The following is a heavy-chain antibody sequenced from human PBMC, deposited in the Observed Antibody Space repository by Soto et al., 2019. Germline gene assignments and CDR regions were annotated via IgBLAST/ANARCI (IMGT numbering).Heavy chain of an antibody. V-gene: IGHV4-30-2*01. CDR1: GGSISSGGYS. CDR3: ARGRDVYNPGIKYFDY. Sequence: SETLSRTCAVSGGSISSGGYSWSWIRQPPGKGLEWIWYIYHSGSTYYNPSLRSRVTISVDRSKNQFSLKLSSVTAADTAVYYCARGRDVYNPGIKYFDYWGQGTLVTVS. D-gene: IGHD1-1*01. CDR2: IYHSGST. J-gene: IGHJ4*02.